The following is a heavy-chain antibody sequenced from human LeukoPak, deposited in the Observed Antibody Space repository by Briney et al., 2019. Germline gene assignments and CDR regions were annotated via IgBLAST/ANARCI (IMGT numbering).Heavy chain of an antibody. D-gene: IGHD6-13*01. Sequence: KPSETLSLTCAVSGYSISSGYYWGWVRQPPGKGLEWIGSIYRSGSTYYNPSLKSRVTISVDTSKNQFSLKLSSVTAADTAVYYCARQGYYSSSWYRDYWGQGTLVTVSS. CDR2: IYRSGST. CDR3: ARQGYYSSSWYRDY. J-gene: IGHJ4*02. V-gene: IGHV4-38-2*01. CDR1: GYSISSGYY.